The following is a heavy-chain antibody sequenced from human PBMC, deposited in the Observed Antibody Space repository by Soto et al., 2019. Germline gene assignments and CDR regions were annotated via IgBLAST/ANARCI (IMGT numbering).Heavy chain of an antibody. CDR3: ASVPSSSGRAHFDY. Sequence: QVQLVESGGGVVQPGRSLRLSCAASGFTFSSYAMHWVRQAPGKGLEWVAVISYDGSNKYYADSVKGRFTISRDNSKNTLYLQMNSLRAEDTAVYYGASVPSSSGRAHFDYWGQGTLVTVSS. D-gene: IGHD2-15*01. CDR2: ISYDGSNK. CDR1: GFTFSSYA. V-gene: IGHV3-30-3*01. J-gene: IGHJ4*02.